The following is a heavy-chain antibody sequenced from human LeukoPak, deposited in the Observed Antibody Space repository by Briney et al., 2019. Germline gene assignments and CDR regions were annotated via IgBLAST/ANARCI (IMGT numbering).Heavy chain of an antibody. CDR1: GFTFSDYY. V-gene: IGHV3-11*01. CDR3: ARSLIVPGVDDYGDVHFQH. J-gene: IGHJ1*01. CDR2: ISNDGTSI. Sequence: SGGSLRLSCAASGFTFSDYYMSWIRQAPGKGLDWISCISNDGTSIYYADSVKGRFTISRDNAKNSLYLQMNSLRSEDTAVYYCARSLIVPGVDDYGDVHFQHWGQGTLVTVSS. D-gene: IGHD4-17*01.